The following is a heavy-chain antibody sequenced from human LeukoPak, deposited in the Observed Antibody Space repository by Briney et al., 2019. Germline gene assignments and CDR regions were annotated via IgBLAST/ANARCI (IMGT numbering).Heavy chain of an antibody. Sequence: ASVKVSCKASGGTFSSYAISWVRQAPGQGLEWMGGIIPIFGTANYAQKFQGRVTITADESTSTAYMELSSLRSEDTAVYYCANAHRGLWFGPPDYWGQGTLVTVSS. D-gene: IGHD3-10*01. V-gene: IGHV1-69*13. CDR3: ANAHRGLWFGPPDY. CDR1: GGTFSSYA. J-gene: IGHJ4*02. CDR2: IIPIFGTA.